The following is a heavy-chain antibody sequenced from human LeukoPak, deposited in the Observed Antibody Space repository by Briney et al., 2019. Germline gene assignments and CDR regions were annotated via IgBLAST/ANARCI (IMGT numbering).Heavy chain of an antibody. Sequence: GESLKISCKASGYSFTSYWIGWVRQMPGKGLEWMGIIYPGDSDTRYSPSFQGQVTISADKSISTAYLQWSSLKASDTAMYCCARFYTVVPAAYHFDYWGQGTLVTVSS. V-gene: IGHV5-51*01. D-gene: IGHD2-2*01. CDR3: ARFYTVVPAAYHFDY. J-gene: IGHJ4*02. CDR2: IYPGDSDT. CDR1: GYSFTSYW.